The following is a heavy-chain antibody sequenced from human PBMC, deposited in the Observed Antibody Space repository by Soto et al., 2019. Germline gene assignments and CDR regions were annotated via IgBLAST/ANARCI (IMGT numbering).Heavy chain of an antibody. V-gene: IGHV4-34*01. Sequence: PSETLSLTCAVYGGSFSGYYWSWIRQPPGKGLEWIGEINHSGSTNYNPSLKSRVTISVYTSKKQFSLKLSSGSAADTAVYYCSRGRIGVVTAIDAFDIWVQGTMFTVSS. CDR2: INHSGST. CDR1: GGSFSGYY. CDR3: SRGRIGVVTAIDAFDI. D-gene: IGHD2-21*02. J-gene: IGHJ3*02.